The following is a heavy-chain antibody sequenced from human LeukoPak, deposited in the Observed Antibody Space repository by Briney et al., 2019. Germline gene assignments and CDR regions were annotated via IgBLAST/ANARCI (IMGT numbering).Heavy chain of an antibody. J-gene: IGHJ4*02. CDR2: IKKDGSDK. D-gene: IGHD3-10*01. Sequence: GGSLRLSCAASGFTFSSYWMSWVRQAPGKGLEWVANIKKDGSDKYYVDSVKGRFTISRDNAKNSLYLQMNSLRAEDTAVYYCASQKGSFDYWGQGTLDTVSA. CDR1: GFTFSSYW. V-gene: IGHV3-7*01. CDR3: ASQKGSFDY.